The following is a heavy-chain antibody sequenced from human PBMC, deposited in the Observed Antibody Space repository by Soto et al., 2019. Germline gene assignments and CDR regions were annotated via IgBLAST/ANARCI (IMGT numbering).Heavy chain of an antibody. CDR2: IYHSGST. V-gene: IGHV4-4*02. Sequence: SETLSLTCAVSSGSISSSNWWSWVRQPPGKGLEWIGEIYHSGSTNYNPSLKSRVTISVDKSKNQFSLKLSSVTAADTAVYYCARGGLWFGELLSQRAQRFDPWGQGTLVTVSS. CDR1: SGSISSSNW. CDR3: ARGGLWFGELLSQRAQRFDP. J-gene: IGHJ5*02. D-gene: IGHD3-10*01.